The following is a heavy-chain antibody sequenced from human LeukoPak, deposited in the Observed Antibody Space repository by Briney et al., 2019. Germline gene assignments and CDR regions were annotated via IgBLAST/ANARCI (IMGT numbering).Heavy chain of an antibody. CDR2: INHSGST. CDR3: ARGATYYYGSGSYYTV. CDR1: GGSISSGGYY. V-gene: IGHV4-34*01. J-gene: IGHJ4*02. D-gene: IGHD3-10*01. Sequence: SETLSLTCAVSGGSISSGGYYWSWIRQPPGKGLEWIGEINHSGSTNYNPSPKSRVTISVDTSKNQFSLKLSSVTAADTAVYYCARGATYYYGSGSYYTVWGQGTLVTVSS.